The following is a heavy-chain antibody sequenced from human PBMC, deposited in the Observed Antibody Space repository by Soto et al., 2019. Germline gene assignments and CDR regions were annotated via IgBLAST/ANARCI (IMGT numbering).Heavy chain of an antibody. Sequence: GGSLRLSCAASGFSFGTFAMNWVRQAPGEGLEWVSSIGGSGTMTHYADSVKGRFTISRDNSKNMVYLQMNTLRAEDTAVYYYVNWGQGTLVTVSS. J-gene: IGHJ4*02. CDR1: GFSFGTFA. CDR2: IGGSGTMT. V-gene: IGHV3-23*01. CDR3: VN.